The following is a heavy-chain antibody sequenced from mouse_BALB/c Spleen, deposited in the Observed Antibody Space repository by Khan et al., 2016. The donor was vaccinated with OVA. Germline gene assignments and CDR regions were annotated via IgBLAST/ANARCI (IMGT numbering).Heavy chain of an antibody. CDR3: AGGNYYGSDSWFGY. Sequence: QVQLKESGAELMKPGASVKISCKPTGYTFSSSWIEWVKQRPGHGLEWIGEILPGSNSTNYNERFQGKATITADTSSNTAYMQLSSLTSEDSAIYYCAGGNYYGSDSWFGYWGQGTLVTVSA. J-gene: IGHJ3*01. CDR1: GYTFSSSW. D-gene: IGHD1-1*01. V-gene: IGHV1-9*01. CDR2: ILPGSNST.